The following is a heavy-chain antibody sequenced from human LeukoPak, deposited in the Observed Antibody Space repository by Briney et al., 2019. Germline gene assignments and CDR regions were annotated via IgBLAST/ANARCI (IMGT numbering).Heavy chain of an antibody. CDR3: AKRDIVVVPAVSHFDY. CDR2: ISGSGGST. D-gene: IGHD2-2*01. J-gene: IGHJ4*02. V-gene: IGHV3-23*01. Sequence: GRSLTLSCPASTFTFSSYATGWVRQLPGNGLEWVSAISGSGGSTYYADSVKGRFTISRDKSTSTLYLQMNSLRAEDTAVYYCAKRDIVVVPAVSHFDYWGQGTLVTVSS. CDR1: TFTFSSYA.